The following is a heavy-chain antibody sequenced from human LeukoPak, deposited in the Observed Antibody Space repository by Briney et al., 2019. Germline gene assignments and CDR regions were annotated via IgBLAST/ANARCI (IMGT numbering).Heavy chain of an antibody. Sequence: SETLSLTCAVYGGSFSGYYWSWIRQPPGKGLEWIGEINHSGSTNYSPSLKSRVTISVDTSKNQFSLKLSSVTAADTAVYYCARERVYSSYHLDAFDIWGQGTMVTVSS. J-gene: IGHJ3*02. CDR2: INHSGST. CDR3: ARERVYSSYHLDAFDI. D-gene: IGHD6-19*01. CDR1: GGSFSGYY. V-gene: IGHV4-34*01.